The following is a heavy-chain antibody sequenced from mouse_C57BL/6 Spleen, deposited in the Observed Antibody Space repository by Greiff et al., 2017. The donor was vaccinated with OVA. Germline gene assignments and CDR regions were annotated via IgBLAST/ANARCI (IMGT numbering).Heavy chain of an antibody. D-gene: IGHD1-1*01. CDR2: ISYDGSN. V-gene: IGHV3-6*01. CDR1: GYSITSGYY. CDR3: ARESGYGSRGFAY. Sequence: EVQLQQSGPGLVKPSQSLSLTCSVTGYSITSGYYWNWIRQFPGNKLEWMGYISYDGSNNYNPSLKNRISITRDTSKNQFFLKLNSVTTEDTATYYCARESGYGSRGFAYWGQGTLVTVSA. J-gene: IGHJ3*01.